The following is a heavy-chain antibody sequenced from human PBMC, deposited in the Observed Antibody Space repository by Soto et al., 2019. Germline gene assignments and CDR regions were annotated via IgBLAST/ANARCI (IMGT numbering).Heavy chain of an antibody. CDR1: GYSFTSYW. CDR3: ARHGILSSIAAVAAGMDV. J-gene: IGHJ6*02. D-gene: IGHD6-13*01. V-gene: IGHV5-51*01. Sequence: GESLKISCXGSGYSFTSYWIGWVRQMPGKGLEWMGIIYPGDSDTRYSPSFQGQVTISADKSISTAYLQWSSLKASDTAMYYCARHGILSSIAAVAAGMDVWGQGTTVTVSS. CDR2: IYPGDSDT.